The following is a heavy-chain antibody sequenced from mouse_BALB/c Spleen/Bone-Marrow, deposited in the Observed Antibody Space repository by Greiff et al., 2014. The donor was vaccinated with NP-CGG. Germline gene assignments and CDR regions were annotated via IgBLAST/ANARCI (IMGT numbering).Heavy chain of an antibody. CDR2: VNPYNGGT. CDR1: GYTFTDYY. Sequence: VQLQQPGPELVKPGASVKMSCKASGYTFTDYYMDWVKQSHGESFEWIGRVNPYNGGTSYNQKFKGKATLTVDKSSSTAYMDLNNLTSEDSAVYYCARGFAYWGQGTLVTVSA. CDR3: ARGFAY. J-gene: IGHJ3*01. V-gene: IGHV1-19*01.